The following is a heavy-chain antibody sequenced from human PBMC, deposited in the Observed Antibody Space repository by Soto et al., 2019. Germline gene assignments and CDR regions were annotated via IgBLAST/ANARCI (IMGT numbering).Heavy chain of an antibody. D-gene: IGHD5-12*01. CDR1: GDSISSYY. CDR3: ARVVATMGP. CDR2: IYYSGST. Sequence: SETLSLTCTVSGDSISSYYWSWIRQPPGKGLEWIGYIYYSGSTNYNPSLKSRVTISVDTPKNQFSLKLTSVTAADTAAYYWARVVATMGPWGKETLVTAPQ. J-gene: IGHJ5*02. V-gene: IGHV4-59*01.